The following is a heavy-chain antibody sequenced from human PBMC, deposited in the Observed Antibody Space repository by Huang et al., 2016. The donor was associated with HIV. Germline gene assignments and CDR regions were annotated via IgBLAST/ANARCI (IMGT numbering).Heavy chain of an antibody. Sequence: QVRLHQWGTGVLKPSETLSLKCAVYGGAFSGHYWTWIRQSPGKGLAWIGEIAHLGTTASNPYLKSRLTLSVDTSKRQFYLNLTSVTATDTATYYCARPRMTEGNSDSTWSFFDSWGQGTLVIVSS. CDR2: IAHLGTT. CDR1: GGAFSGHY. CDR3: ARPRMTEGNSDSTWSFFDS. J-gene: IGHJ4*02. V-gene: IGHV4-34*01. D-gene: IGHD3-9*01.